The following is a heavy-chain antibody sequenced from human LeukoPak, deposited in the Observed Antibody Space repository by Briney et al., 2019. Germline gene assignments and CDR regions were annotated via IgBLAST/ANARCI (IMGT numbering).Heavy chain of an antibody. J-gene: IGHJ3*02. CDR3: AADRGAVAGNDI. Sequence: GASVKVSCKASGFTLTSSDVQWVRQARGQRLEWIGWTVVGSGNTNYAQKFQERVTITRDMSTSTAYMELSSLRSEDTAVYYCAADRGAVAGNDIWGQGTMVTVSS. D-gene: IGHD6-19*01. CDR2: TVVGSGNT. V-gene: IGHV1-58*01. CDR1: GFTLTSSD.